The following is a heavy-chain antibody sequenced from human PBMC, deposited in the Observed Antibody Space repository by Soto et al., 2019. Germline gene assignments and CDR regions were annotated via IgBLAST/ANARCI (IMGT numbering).Heavy chain of an antibody. CDR2: ISGSGGST. Sequence: PGGSLRLSCAASGFTFSSYAMSWVRQTPGKGLEWVSAISGSGGSTYYADSVKGRFTISRDNSKNTLYLQMNSLRAEDTAVYYSAKDQGEGFAVAGFDYWGQGTLVTVSS. CDR3: AKDQGEGFAVAGFDY. V-gene: IGHV3-23*01. D-gene: IGHD6-19*01. CDR1: GFTFSSYA. J-gene: IGHJ4*02.